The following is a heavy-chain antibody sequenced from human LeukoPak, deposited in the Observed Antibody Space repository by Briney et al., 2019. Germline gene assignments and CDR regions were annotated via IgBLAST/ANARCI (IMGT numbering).Heavy chain of an antibody. Sequence: GGSLRLSCAASGFTFDDYAMHWVRQAPGKGLEWVSLISWDGGSTYYADSVKGRFTISRDNSKNSLYLQMNSLRAEDTAVYYCARDRIAAAGTGFDYWGQGTLVTVSS. J-gene: IGHJ4*02. CDR3: ARDRIAAAGTGFDY. D-gene: IGHD6-13*01. CDR1: GFTFDDYA. V-gene: IGHV3-43D*03. CDR2: ISWDGGST.